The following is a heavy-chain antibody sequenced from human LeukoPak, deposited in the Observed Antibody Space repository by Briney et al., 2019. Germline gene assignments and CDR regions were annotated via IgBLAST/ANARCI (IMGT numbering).Heavy chain of an antibody. D-gene: IGHD1-26*01. CDR3: ARIQWEPRGAFDI. Sequence: GGSLRLSCAASGFTFSSYSMNWVRQAPGKGLEWVSSISSSSSYIYYADSVKGRFTISRDNAKTSLYLQMNSLRAEDTAVYYCARIQWEPRGAFDIWGQGTMVTVSS. CDR1: GFTFSSYS. V-gene: IGHV3-21*01. J-gene: IGHJ3*02. CDR2: ISSSSSYI.